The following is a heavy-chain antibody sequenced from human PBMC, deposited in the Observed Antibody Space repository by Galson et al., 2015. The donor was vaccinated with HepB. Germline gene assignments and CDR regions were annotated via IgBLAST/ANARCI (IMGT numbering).Heavy chain of an antibody. D-gene: IGHD3-10*01. CDR1: GFTFSSYG. J-gene: IGHJ6*02. Sequence: SLRLSCAASGFTFSSYGMHWVRQAPGKGLEWVAVISYDGSNKYYADSVKGRFTISRDNSKNTLYLQMNSLRAEDTAVYYCANLLLNPLSDYYYGMDVWGQGTTVTVSS. CDR3: ANLLLNPLSDYYYGMDV. V-gene: IGHV3-30*18. CDR2: ISYDGSNK.